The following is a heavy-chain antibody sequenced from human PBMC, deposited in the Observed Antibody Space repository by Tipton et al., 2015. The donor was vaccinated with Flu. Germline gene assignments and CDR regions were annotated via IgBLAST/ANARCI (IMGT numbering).Heavy chain of an antibody. Sequence: TLSLTCSLSGGFISNSQWWSWVRQSPGKGLEWIGEVHLTGGPNYGPSLRGRVTISLDTSKNHFSLNLTSVTAADTAVYYCARAVLGRDEDLPHFDSLPYFDSWGQGVLVTVSS. CDR1: GGFISNSQW. D-gene: IGHD3-9*01. J-gene: IGHJ4*02. CDR2: VHLTGGP. V-gene: IGHV4-4*02. CDR3: ARAVLGRDEDLPHFDSLPYFDS.